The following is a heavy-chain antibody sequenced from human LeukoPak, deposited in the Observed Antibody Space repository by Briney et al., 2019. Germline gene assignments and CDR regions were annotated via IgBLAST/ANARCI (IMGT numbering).Heavy chain of an antibody. V-gene: IGHV1-2*06. CDR1: GYTFTGYY. D-gene: IGHD3-16*02. CDR2: INPNSGGT. Sequence: ASVKVSCTASGYTFTGYYMHWVRQAPGQGLEWMGRINPNSGGTNYAQKFQGRVTMTRDTSISTAYMELSRLRSDDTAVYYCARGSSEVSVGYFDYWGQGTLVTVSS. J-gene: IGHJ4*02. CDR3: ARGSSEVSVGYFDY.